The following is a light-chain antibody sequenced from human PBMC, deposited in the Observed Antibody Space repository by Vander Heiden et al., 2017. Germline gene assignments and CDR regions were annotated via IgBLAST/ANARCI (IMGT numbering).Light chain of an antibody. Sequence: EILLTQSPRTLSLSPGERAPLSCRASQSVIDNYLAWYQQKPNQAPRLLIYGTSTRAAGIPDRFSGSGSVTDFTLTISRLEPEDFSVYYCQQDGSSVHTFGQGTKLEIK. V-gene: IGKV3-20*01. CDR1: QSVIDNY. CDR2: GTS. J-gene: IGKJ2*01. CDR3: QQDGSSVHT.